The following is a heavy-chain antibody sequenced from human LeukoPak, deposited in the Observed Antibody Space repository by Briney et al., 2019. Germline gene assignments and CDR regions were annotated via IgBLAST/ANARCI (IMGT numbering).Heavy chain of an antibody. CDR3: ARTGLFDYVWGSYQPFDY. CDR2: IYYSGST. J-gene: IGHJ4*02. V-gene: IGHV4-39*01. Sequence: WETVSLTCTVVGGAISSSSYYWGWIRQPPGNGLEWIVSIYYSGSTYYNPSLKSRVTISVATSKNQFSLKLSSVTAADTAVYYCARTGLFDYVWGSYQPFDYWGQGTLVTVSS. CDR1: GGAISSSSYY. D-gene: IGHD3-16*02.